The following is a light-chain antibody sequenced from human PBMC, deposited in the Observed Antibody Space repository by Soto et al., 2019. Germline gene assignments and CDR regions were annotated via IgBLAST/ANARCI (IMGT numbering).Light chain of an antibody. J-gene: IGKJ1*01. Sequence: DIQMTQSPSTLSASVGDRVTITCRASQSIGSWLAWYQQKPGKAPKLLIYKASTLQSGVPSRFSGSGSGTEFTLAISSLQPDDFVTYYCQQYNDNWTFGQGTKVEIK. CDR3: QQYNDNWT. V-gene: IGKV1-5*03. CDR1: QSIGSW. CDR2: KAS.